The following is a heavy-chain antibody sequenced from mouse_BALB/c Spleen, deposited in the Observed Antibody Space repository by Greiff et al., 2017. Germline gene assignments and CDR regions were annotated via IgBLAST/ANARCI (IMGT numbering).Heavy chain of an antibody. V-gene: IGHV5-17*02. CDR3: ARRGYDGYYYFDY. CDR2: ISSGSSTI. D-gene: IGHD2-3*01. J-gene: IGHJ2*01. CDR1: GFTFSSFG. Sequence: EVKLMESGGGLVQPGGSRKLSCAASGFTFSSFGMHWVRQAPEKGLEWVAYISSGSSTIYYADTVKGRFTISRDNPKNTLFLQMTSLRSEDTAMYYCARRGYDGYYYFDYWGQGTTLTVSS.